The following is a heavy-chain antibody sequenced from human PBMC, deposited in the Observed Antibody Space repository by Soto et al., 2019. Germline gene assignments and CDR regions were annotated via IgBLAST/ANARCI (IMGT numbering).Heavy chain of an antibody. J-gene: IGHJ5*02. CDR1: GGTFSSYA. CDR2: LIPIFGTA. D-gene: IGHD2-21*02. Sequence: QVQLVQSGAEVKKPGSSVKVSCKASGGTFSSYAISWVRQAPGQGLEWMGGLIPIFGTANYAQKFQGRVTITADESTSTADMELSSLRSEDTAVYYCGGGAYCGGDCYSWFDPWGQGTLVTVSS. V-gene: IGHV1-69*12. CDR3: GGGAYCGGDCYSWFDP.